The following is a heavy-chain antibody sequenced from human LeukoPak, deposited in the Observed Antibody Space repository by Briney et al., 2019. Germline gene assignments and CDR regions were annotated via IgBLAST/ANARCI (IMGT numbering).Heavy chain of an antibody. CDR3: ARDLMEGGTLRFLEWLNPRPAH. J-gene: IGHJ4*02. CDR2: ISYDGSNK. Sequence: GGSLRLSCAASGFTLSSYAMHWVRQAPGKGLEWVAVISYDGSNKYYADSVKGRFTISRDDSKNTLYLQMNSLRAEDTAVYYCARDLMEGGTLRFLEWLNPRPAHWGQGTLVTVSS. CDR1: GFTLSSYA. V-gene: IGHV3-30-3*01. D-gene: IGHD3-3*01.